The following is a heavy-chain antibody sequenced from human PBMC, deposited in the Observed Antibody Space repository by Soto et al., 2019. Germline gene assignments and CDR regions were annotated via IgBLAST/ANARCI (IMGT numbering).Heavy chain of an antibody. J-gene: IGHJ1*01. Sequence: QVQLVQSGAEVKKPGASVKVSCKASGYDFNNYGISWVRQAPGQGLEWMGWISADNGNTNNAQKFQGRVTMTTDPSTRTVYMELTSLSSDDTAVYYCARDRRLVGAARPEYFQPWGQGTLVTVSS. CDR1: GYDFNNYG. CDR2: ISADNGNT. D-gene: IGHD1-26*01. CDR3: ARDRRLVGAARPEYFQP. V-gene: IGHV1-18*01.